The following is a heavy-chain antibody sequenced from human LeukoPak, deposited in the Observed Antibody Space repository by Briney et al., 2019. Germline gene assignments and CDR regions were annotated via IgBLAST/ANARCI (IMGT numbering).Heavy chain of an antibody. Sequence: ASVKVSCKASGYTFTSYDINWVRQATGQGLEWMGWMNPNSGNTGYAQKFRGRVTMTRNTSISTAYMELSSLRSEDTAVYYCARVPLLSWFDPWGQGTLVTVSS. V-gene: IGHV1-8*01. CDR3: ARVPLLSWFDP. J-gene: IGHJ5*02. CDR1: GYTFTSYD. D-gene: IGHD3-10*01. CDR2: MNPNSGNT.